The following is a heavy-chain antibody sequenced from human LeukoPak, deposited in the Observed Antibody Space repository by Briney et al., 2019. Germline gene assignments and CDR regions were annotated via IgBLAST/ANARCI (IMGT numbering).Heavy chain of an antibody. CDR3: ARGRDRLQSNYYYYMYV. Sequence: ASVKVFCKASGYTFTSYDINWVRQDTGQGLEWMGWMHPNRGNTGYAQKFQARVSMTRKTSISTAYMKLSSLRSEDTAVYNCARGRDRLQSNYYYYMYVWGKGTTVTV. D-gene: IGHD4-11*01. CDR2: MHPNRGNT. J-gene: IGHJ6*03. CDR1: GYTFTSYD. V-gene: IGHV1-8*01.